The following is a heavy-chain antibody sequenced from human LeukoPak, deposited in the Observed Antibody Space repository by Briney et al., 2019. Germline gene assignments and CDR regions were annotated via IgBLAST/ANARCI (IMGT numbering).Heavy chain of an antibody. CDR1: GGSISSYY. CDR3: ARQGYYDSSGYYLLDY. V-gene: IGHV4-59*08. D-gene: IGHD3-22*01. J-gene: IGHJ4*02. Sequence: SETLSLTCTVSGGSISSYYWSWIRQPPGKGLEWIGYIYYSGSTNYNPSLKSRVTISVDTSKNQFSLKLSSVTAADTAVYYCARQGYYDSSGYYLLDYWGQGTLVTVSS. CDR2: IYYSGST.